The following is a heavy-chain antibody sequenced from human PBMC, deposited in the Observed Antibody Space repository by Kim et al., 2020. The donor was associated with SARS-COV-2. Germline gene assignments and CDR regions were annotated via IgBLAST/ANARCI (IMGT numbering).Heavy chain of an antibody. CDR3: ARYTYGLFDY. Sequence: GGSLRLSCAASGFTFSSRWMSWVRQAPEKGLEWVANIKQDGSEKYYVDSVKGRFTISRDNAKNALYLQMNSLRAEDTAVYYCARYTYGLFDYWGQGNLVTVSS. D-gene: IGHD5-18*01. CDR2: IKQDGSEK. V-gene: IGHV3-7*01. J-gene: IGHJ4*02. CDR1: GFTFSSRW.